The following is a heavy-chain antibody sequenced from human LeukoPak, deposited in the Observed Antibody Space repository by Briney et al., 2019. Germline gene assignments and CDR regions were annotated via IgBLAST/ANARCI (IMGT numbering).Heavy chain of an antibody. CDR3: AREHSSSWYYYYGMDV. CDR1: GFTLSSYS. J-gene: IGHJ6*02. D-gene: IGHD6-13*01. CDR2: ISSSSSYI. Sequence: GGSLRLSCAASGFTLSSYSMNWVRQAPGKGLEWVSSISSSSSYIYYADSVKGRFTISRDNAKNSLYLQMNSLRAEDTAVYYCAREHSSSWYYYYGMDVWGQGTTVSVSS. V-gene: IGHV3-21*01.